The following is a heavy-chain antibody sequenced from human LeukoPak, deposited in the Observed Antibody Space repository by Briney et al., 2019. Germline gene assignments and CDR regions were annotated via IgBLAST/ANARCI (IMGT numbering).Heavy chain of an antibody. J-gene: IGHJ6*03. Sequence: SQTLSLTGTVSGGSISSGSYYWSWIRQPGGKGLEWIGRIYTSGSTNYNPSLKSRVTISVDTSKNQFSLKLSSVTAADTAVYYCARTTVTTSHYYYYYYMDVWGKGTTVTVSS. V-gene: IGHV4-61*02. CDR3: ARTTVTTSHYYYYYYMDV. CDR2: IYTSGST. D-gene: IGHD4-17*01. CDR1: GGSISSGSYY.